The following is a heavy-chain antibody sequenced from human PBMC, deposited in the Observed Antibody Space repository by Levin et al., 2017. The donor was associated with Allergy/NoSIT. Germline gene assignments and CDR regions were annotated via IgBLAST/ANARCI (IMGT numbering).Heavy chain of an antibody. D-gene: IGHD4-17*01. Sequence: GGSLRLSCAASGFTFSSYAMHWVRQAPGKGLEWVAVISYDGSNKYYADSVKGRFTISRDNSKNTLYLQMNSLRAEDTAVYYCARDELSGDRPRVYWGQGTLVTVSS. CDR2: ISYDGSNK. J-gene: IGHJ4*02. V-gene: IGHV3-30-3*01. CDR3: ARDELSGDRPRVY. CDR1: GFTFSSYA.